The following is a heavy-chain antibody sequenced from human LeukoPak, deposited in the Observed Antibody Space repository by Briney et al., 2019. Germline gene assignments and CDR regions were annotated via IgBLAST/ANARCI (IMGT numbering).Heavy chain of an antibody. V-gene: IGHV3-7*01. Sequence: GGSLRLSCAASGFSFSNYWMGWVRQAPGKRPEWVANMNIDGSERYYADSVRGRFTISRDNAKNALYLQMNNLRAEDTAIYFCARGRGPYGWFDPWGQGTLVTVSS. CDR1: GFSFSNYW. CDR3: ARGRGPYGWFDP. CDR2: MNIDGSER. J-gene: IGHJ5*02. D-gene: IGHD3-10*01.